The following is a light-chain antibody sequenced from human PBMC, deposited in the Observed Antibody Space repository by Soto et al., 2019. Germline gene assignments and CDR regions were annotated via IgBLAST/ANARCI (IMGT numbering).Light chain of an antibody. CDR1: QSINAN. CDR3: QQYNTWLWT. Sequence: EVVMTQSPATLSVSPGERVTLSCRASQSINANLAWYQQKPGQAPRLLIHGASTRATGIPAMFSGSGFGNEFNLTISSLQSEDFAVYYCQQYNTWLWTFGQGTKVEIQ. V-gene: IGKV3-15*01. J-gene: IGKJ1*01. CDR2: GAS.